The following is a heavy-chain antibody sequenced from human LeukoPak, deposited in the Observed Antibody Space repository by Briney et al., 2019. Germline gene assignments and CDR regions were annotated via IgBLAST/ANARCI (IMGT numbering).Heavy chain of an antibody. D-gene: IGHD5-18*01. Sequence: SETLSLTCTVSGGSVRSGSYYWSWIRQPPGKVLGWIGYIYYSGSTNQNPSRKSRVTISVDTSKNQFSLKLSSVTAADTAVYYCARGKGYSVGPDAFDIWGQGTTVTVSS. CDR1: GGSVRSGSYY. CDR2: IYYSGST. CDR3: ARGKGYSVGPDAFDI. V-gene: IGHV4-61*01. J-gene: IGHJ3*02.